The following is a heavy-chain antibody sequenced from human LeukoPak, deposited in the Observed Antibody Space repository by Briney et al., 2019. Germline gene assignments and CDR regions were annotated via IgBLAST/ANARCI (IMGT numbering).Heavy chain of an antibody. J-gene: IGHJ6*03. V-gene: IGHV1-18*01. CDR1: GYTFTSYG. CDR2: ISAYNGNT. CDR3: ARGGPYSSSWYLPYYYYYMDV. D-gene: IGHD6-13*01. Sequence: ASVKVSCKASGYTFTSYGISWVRPAPGQGLEWMGWISAYNGNTNYAQKLQGRVTMTTDTSTSTAYMELRSLRSDDTAVYYCARGGPYSSSWYLPYYYYYMDVWGKGTTVTVSS.